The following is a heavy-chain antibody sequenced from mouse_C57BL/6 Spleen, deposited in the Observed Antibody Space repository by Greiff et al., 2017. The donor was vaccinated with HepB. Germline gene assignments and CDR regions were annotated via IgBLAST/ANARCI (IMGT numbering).Heavy chain of an antibody. J-gene: IGHJ2*01. CDR2: ISSGGSYT. D-gene: IGHD1-1*01. CDR3: ARDGYYGSRLDY. CDR1: GFTFSSYG. V-gene: IGHV5-6*01. Sequence: EVKLVESGGDLVKPGGSLKLSCAASGFTFSSYGMSWVRQTPDKRLEWVATISSGGSYTYYPDSVKGRFTISRDNAKNTLYLQMSSLKSEDTAMYYCARDGYYGSRLDYWGQGTTLTVSS.